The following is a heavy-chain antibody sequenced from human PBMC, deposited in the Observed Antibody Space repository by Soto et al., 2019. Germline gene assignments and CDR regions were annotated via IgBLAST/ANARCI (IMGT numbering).Heavy chain of an antibody. Sequence: GESLKISCKGSGYSFTSYWISWVRQMPGKGLEWMGRIDPSDSYTNYSPSFQGHVTISADKSISTAYQQWSSLKASDTAMYYCARLTTMVRGDYYGMDVWGQGNTVTVSS. D-gene: IGHD3-10*01. V-gene: IGHV5-10-1*01. J-gene: IGHJ6*02. CDR2: IDPSDSYT. CDR3: ARLTTMVRGDYYGMDV. CDR1: GYSFTSYW.